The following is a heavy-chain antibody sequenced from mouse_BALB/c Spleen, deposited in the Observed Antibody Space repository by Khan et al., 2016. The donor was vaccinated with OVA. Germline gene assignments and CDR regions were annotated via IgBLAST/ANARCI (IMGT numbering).Heavy chain of an antibody. CDR2: INTNTGEP. J-gene: IGHJ3*01. V-gene: IGHV9-3*02. Sequence: QIQLVQSGPELKKPGETVKISCKASGYTFTNYGMNWVKQAPGKGLKWMGWINTNTGEPTYAEEFKGRFAFSLETSASTAYLQINNLKNEDMAIYFCARGESWFAYWGQGTLVTVSA. CDR1: GYTFTNYG. CDR3: ARGESWFAY.